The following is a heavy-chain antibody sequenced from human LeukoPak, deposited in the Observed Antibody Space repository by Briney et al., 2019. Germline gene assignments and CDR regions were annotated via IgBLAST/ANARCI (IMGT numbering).Heavy chain of an antibody. CDR1: GFTFSSYG. J-gene: IGHJ3*02. CDR2: ISGSGGST. V-gene: IGHV3-23*01. Sequence: GGSLRLSCAASGFTFSSYGMHWVRQAPGKVLEWVSAISGSGGSTYYADSVKGRFTISRDNSKNTLYLQMNSLRAEDTAVYYCAKVLWAAAGTHDAFDIWGQGTMVTVSS. CDR3: AKVLWAAAGTHDAFDI. D-gene: IGHD6-13*01.